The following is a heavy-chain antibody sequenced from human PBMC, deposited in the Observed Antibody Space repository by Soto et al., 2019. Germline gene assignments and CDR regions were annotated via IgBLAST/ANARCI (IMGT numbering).Heavy chain of an antibody. J-gene: IGHJ4*02. CDR1: GFTFSSYA. V-gene: IGHV3-23*01. CDR2: ISGSGGRT. D-gene: IGHD2-15*01. Sequence: GGSLSPSCAASGFTFSSYAMTWFRQAPGKGLEWVSAISGSGGRTYYANSGKGRFTISRDNSKNTLYLQMNSLRAEDTAVYYCAKSGYCSGGSCHFFDYWGQGTLVTVSS. CDR3: AKSGYCSGGSCHFFDY.